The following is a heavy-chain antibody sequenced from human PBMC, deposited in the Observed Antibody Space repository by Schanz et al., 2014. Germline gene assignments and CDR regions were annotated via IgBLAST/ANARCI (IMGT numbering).Heavy chain of an antibody. CDR3: VRDSFFAFDY. V-gene: IGHV3-23*01. CDR1: GFTFSSYA. Sequence: EVQLLESGGGLVQPGGSLRLSCAASGFTFSSYAMSWVRQAPGKGLEWVSAISGSGGSTYYADSVKGRFTISRDNFKGALYLQMSSLRAEDTAVYYCVRDSFFAFDYWGQGTLVTVSS. D-gene: IGHD3-3*01. CDR2: ISGSGGST. J-gene: IGHJ4*02.